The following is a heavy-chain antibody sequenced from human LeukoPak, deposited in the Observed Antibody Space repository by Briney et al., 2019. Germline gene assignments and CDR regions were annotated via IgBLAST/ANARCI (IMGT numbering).Heavy chain of an antibody. CDR3: ARYSGYDEPFEY. CDR2: INPNSGGT. Sequence: ASVKVSCKASGYTFTGYYMHWVRQAPGQGLEWMGWINPNSGGTSYAQKFQGRVTMTRDTSVTTAYMELSRLRSDDTAVYYCARYSGYDEPFEYWGQGTLVIVSS. J-gene: IGHJ4*02. D-gene: IGHD5-12*01. V-gene: IGHV1-2*02. CDR1: GYTFTGYY.